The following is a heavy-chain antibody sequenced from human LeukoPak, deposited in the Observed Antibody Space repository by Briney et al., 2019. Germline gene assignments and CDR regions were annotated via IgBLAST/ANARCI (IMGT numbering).Heavy chain of an antibody. D-gene: IGHD6-13*01. V-gene: IGHV3-48*01. CDR1: GFIFSRYS. CDR2: ISSSSSTI. J-gene: IGHJ4*02. Sequence: GGSLRLSCAASGFIFSRYSMNRVRQAPGKGLERVSYISSSSSTIYYADSVKGRFTISRDNAKNSLYLQMNSLRAENTAVYYCAKDRTSRSYYYFDYWGQGTLVTVSS. CDR3: AKDRTSRSYYYFDY.